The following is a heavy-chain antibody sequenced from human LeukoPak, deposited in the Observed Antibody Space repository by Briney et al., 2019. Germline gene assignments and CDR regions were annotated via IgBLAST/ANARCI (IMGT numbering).Heavy chain of an antibody. D-gene: IGHD5-24*01. Sequence: PGGSLRLSCAASGFTFSSYGMHWVRQAPGKGLEWVAVIWYDGSNKYYADSVKGRFTISRDNSKNTLYLQMNNLRAEDTAVYYCARSWRWPTPDWWGQGTLVTVSS. V-gene: IGHV3-33*01. J-gene: IGHJ4*02. CDR3: ARSWRWPTPDW. CDR2: IWYDGSNK. CDR1: GFTFSSYG.